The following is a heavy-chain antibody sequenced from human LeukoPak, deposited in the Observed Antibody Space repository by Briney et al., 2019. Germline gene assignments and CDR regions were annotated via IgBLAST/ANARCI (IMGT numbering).Heavy chain of an antibody. J-gene: IGHJ5*02. CDR3: ATEYIVATSGIGWFDP. CDR2: VDPEDGET. CDR1: GYTFTDYY. V-gene: IGHV1-69-2*01. D-gene: IGHD5-12*01. Sequence: GASVKVSCKVSGYTFTDYYMHWVQQAPGKGLEWMGLVDPEDGETIYAEKFQGRVTITADTSTDTAYMELSSLRSEDTAVYYCATEYIVATSGIGWFDPWGQGTLVTVSS.